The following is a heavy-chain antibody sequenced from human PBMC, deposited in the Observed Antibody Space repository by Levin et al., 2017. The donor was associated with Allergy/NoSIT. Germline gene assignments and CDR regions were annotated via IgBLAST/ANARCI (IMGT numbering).Heavy chain of an antibody. D-gene: IGHD3-22*01. Sequence: PGGSLRLSCAASGFTFSSHAMSWVRQAPGKGLEWVSAISGSGGSTYYADSVKGRFTISRDNSKNTLYLQMNSLRAEDTAVYYCAKHLRDSSGYYRYFDYWGQGTLVTVSS. J-gene: IGHJ4*02. CDR2: ISGSGGST. V-gene: IGHV3-23*01. CDR3: AKHLRDSSGYYRYFDY. CDR1: GFTFSSHA.